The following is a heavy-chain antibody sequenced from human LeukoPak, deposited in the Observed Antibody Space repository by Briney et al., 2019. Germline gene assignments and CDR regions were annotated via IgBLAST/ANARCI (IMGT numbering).Heavy chain of an antibody. J-gene: IGHJ5*02. CDR1: GGTFSSYA. CDR3: ARDYGEDTATGP. D-gene: IGHD5-18*01. CDR2: IILILGIA. Sequence: ASVKVSRKASGGTFSSYAISWVRQAPGQGLEWMGRIILILGIANYAQKFQGRVTMTTDTSTSTAYMELRSLRSDDTAVYYCARDYGEDTATGPWGQGTLVTVSS. V-gene: IGHV1-69*04.